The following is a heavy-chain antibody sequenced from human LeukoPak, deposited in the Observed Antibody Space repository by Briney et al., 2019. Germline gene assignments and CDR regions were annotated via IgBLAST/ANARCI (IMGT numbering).Heavy chain of an antibody. D-gene: IGHD3-3*01. Sequence: GRSLRLSCAASGFTFSSYAMHWVRQAPGKGLEWVAVISYDGSNKYYADSVKGRFTISRDNAKNSLYLQMNSLRAEDTAVYYCAREGYDFWSGYPTYYYYYGMDVWGQGTTVTVSS. CDR2: ISYDGSNK. V-gene: IGHV3-30-3*01. CDR3: AREGYDFWSGYPTYYYYYGMDV. CDR1: GFTFSSYA. J-gene: IGHJ6*02.